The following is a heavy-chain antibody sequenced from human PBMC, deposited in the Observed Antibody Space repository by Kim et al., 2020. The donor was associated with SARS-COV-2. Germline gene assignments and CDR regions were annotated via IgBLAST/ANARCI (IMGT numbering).Heavy chain of an antibody. Sequence: AQKFQGRVTMTEDTSTDTAYMELSSLRSEDTAVYYCASHGVGATTGWFDPWGQGTLVTVSS. V-gene: IGHV1-24*01. J-gene: IGHJ5*02. CDR3: ASHGVGATTGWFDP. D-gene: IGHD1-26*01.